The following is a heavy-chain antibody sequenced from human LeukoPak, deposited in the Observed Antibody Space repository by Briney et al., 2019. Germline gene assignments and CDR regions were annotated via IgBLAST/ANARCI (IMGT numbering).Heavy chain of an antibody. D-gene: IGHD3-16*01. CDR3: ARDRTPYDSYDY. CDR1: GFTVSSNY. V-gene: IGHV3-53*01. Sequence: PGGSLRLSCAASGFTVSSNYMSWVRQAPGKGLEWVSVIYSGGSTYYADSVKGRFTISRDNAKNSLYLQMNSLRAEDTAVYYCARDRTPYDSYDYWGQGTLVTVSS. CDR2: IYSGGST. J-gene: IGHJ4*02.